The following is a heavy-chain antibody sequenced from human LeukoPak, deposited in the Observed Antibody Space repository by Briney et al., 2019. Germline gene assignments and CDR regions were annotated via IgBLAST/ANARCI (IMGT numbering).Heavy chain of an antibody. CDR2: ISDTGATT. V-gene: IGHV3-23*01. CDR3: AREGKITMVRGVIRYYYMDV. J-gene: IGHJ6*03. CDR1: GFSFSTYS. Sequence: GGSLRLSCAASGFSFSTYSMSWVRQAPGKGLEWVSVISDTGATTFYADSVKGRFTISRDNSKNTLCLQMSSLRVEDTAVYYCAREGKITMVRGVIRYYYMDVWGKGTTVTISS. D-gene: IGHD3-10*01.